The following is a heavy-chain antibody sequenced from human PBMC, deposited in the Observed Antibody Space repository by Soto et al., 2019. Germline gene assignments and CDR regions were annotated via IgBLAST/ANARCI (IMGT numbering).Heavy chain of an antibody. CDR3: ARGDSFIAAAGTR. D-gene: IGHD6-13*01. V-gene: IGHV4-30-4*01. Sequence: QVHLQESGPGLVKPSQTLSLTCTVSGGSISSGDYYWSWIRQPPGKGLEWIGYIYYSGSTYYNPSLKSRVTISVDTSKNQFSLKLSSVTAADTAVYYCARGDSFIAAAGTRWGQGTMVTVSS. J-gene: IGHJ3*01. CDR2: IYYSGST. CDR1: GGSISSGDYY.